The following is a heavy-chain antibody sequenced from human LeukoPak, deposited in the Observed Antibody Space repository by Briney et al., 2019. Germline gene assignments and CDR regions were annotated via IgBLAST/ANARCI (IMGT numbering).Heavy chain of an antibody. CDR2: ISYDGSNK. V-gene: IGHV3-30-3*01. CDR1: GFTFSSYA. CDR3: ARGSGKGLRYYFDY. J-gene: IGHJ4*02. D-gene: IGHD3-10*01. Sequence: GGSLRLSCAASGFTFSSYAMHWVRQAPGKGLEWVAVISYDGSNKYYADSVKGRFTISRDNSKNTLYLQMNSLRAEDTAVYYCARGSGKGLRYYFDYWGQGTLVTVSS.